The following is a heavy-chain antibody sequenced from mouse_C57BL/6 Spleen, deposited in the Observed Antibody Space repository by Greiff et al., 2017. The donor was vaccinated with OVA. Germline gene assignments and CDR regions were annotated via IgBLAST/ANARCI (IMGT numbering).Heavy chain of an antibody. Sequence: VQLQQSGAELVKPGASVKLSCTASGFNIKDYYMHWVKQRTEQGLEWIGRIDPEDGETKSATKFKGKATITADSSSNTAYLQLSSLTSEYTAVYYCARGGYDSYWYFDVWGTGTTVTVSS. D-gene: IGHD2-4*01. V-gene: IGHV14-2*01. J-gene: IGHJ1*03. CDR3: ARGGYDSYWYFDV. CDR1: GFNIKDYY. CDR2: IDPEDGET.